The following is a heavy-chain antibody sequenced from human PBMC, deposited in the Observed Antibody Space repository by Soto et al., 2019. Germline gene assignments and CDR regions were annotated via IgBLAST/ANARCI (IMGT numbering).Heavy chain of an antibody. J-gene: IGHJ6*02. V-gene: IGHV3-48*03. CDR3: AGVDSSGPYAGEYYYYGMDV. CDR2: ISSSGSTI. CDR1: GFTFSSYE. Sequence: GGSLRLSCAASGFTFSSYEMNWVRQAPGKGLEWVSYISSSGSTIYYADSVKGRFTISRDNAKNSLYLQMNSLRAEDTAVYYCAGVDSSGPYAGEYYYYGMDVWGQGTTVTVSS. D-gene: IGHD3-22*01.